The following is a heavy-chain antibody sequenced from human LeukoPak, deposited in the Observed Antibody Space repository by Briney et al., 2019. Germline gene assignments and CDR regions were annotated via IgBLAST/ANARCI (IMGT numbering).Heavy chain of an antibody. V-gene: IGHV3-33*01. J-gene: IGHJ4*02. CDR3: ARKRGDIAVAADFDY. D-gene: IGHD6-19*01. CDR1: GFTFSSYG. Sequence: PGGSLRLSCAASGFTFSSYGMHWVRQAPGKGLEWVAVIWYDGSNKYYADSVKGRFTISRDNSKNTLYLQMNSLRAEDTAVYYCARKRGDIAVAADFDYWGQGTLVTVSS. CDR2: IWYDGSNK.